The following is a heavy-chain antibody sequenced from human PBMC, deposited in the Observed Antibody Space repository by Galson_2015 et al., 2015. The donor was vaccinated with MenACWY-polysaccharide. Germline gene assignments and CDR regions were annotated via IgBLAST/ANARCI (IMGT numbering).Heavy chain of an antibody. Sequence: SLRLSCAASEFSFSNYPMSWVRQAPGKGLEWVANIKKDGSEKYYVDSVKGRFTISRDNALYLQMNSLRAEDTAVCFCARGHYGMDVWGQGTTVTVSS. V-gene: IGHV3-7*01. CDR1: EFSFSNYP. CDR2: IKKDGSEK. CDR3: ARGHYGMDV. J-gene: IGHJ6*02.